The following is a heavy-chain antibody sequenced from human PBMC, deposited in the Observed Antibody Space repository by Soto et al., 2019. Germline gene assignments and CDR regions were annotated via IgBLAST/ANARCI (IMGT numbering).Heavy chain of an antibody. Sequence: QLLESGGGLVQFGGSLRLSCAASGFTFSSYGMSWVRQVPGKGLEWVSSISNSGSLTYYADSVKGRFTISRDNSKNTLYLQMNSLRAEDTALYYCATILVNGHWYFHVWGRGTLVTVSS. D-gene: IGHD3-22*01. CDR3: ATILVNGHWYFHV. J-gene: IGHJ2*01. V-gene: IGHV3-23*01. CDR1: GFTFSSYG. CDR2: ISNSGSLT.